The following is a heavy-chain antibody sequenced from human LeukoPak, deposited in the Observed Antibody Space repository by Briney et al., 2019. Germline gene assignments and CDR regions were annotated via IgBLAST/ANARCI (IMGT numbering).Heavy chain of an antibody. V-gene: IGHV1-69*06. J-gene: IGHJ4*02. CDR2: IIPIFGTA. CDR1: GGTFSSYA. CDR3: AGKRGYSYGYEDY. D-gene: IGHD5-18*01. Sequence: SVKVSCKASGGTFSSYAISWVRQAPGQGLDWMGGIIPIFGTANYAQKFQGRVTITADKSTSTAYMELSSLRSEDTAVYYCAGKRGYSYGYEDYWGQGTLVTVSS.